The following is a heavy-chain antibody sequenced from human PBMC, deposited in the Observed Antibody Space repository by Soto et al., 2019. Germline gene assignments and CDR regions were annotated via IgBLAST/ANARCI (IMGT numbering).Heavy chain of an antibody. CDR1: GDSISSGYY. J-gene: IGHJ5*02. CDR3: ASGSNWFDP. CDR2: IYHSGTT. Sequence: SETLSLTCGVSGDSISSGYYWAWIRQPPGKGLEWVASIYHSGTTYYNPSLTSRVTISVDTSKNQFSLKLSSVTAADTAVYYCASGSNWFDPWGQGTLVTVSS. V-gene: IGHV4-38-2*01.